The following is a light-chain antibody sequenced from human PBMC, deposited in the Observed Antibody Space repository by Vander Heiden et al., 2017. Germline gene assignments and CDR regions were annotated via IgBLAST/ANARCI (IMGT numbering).Light chain of an antibody. J-gene: IGLJ2*01. CDR1: KLGDKY. CDR3: QAWDSSTAVG. Sequence: SYELTQPPSVSVSPGQTASITCSGDKLGDKYACWYQQKPGQSPVLVIYQDSKRPSGIPERFSGSNSGNTATLTISGTQAMDEADYYCQAWDSSTAVGFGGGTKLTV. V-gene: IGLV3-1*01. CDR2: QDS.